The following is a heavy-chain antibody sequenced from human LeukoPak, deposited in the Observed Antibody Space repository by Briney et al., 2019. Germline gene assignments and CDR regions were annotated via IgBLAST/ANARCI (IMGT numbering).Heavy chain of an antibody. V-gene: IGHV3-64*01. CDR3: ARRSSGFKSGSLDY. Sequence: GGSLRLSCAASGFTFSSYAMHWVRQAPGKGLEYVSAISSNGGSTFYANSVKGRFTISRDNSKNTLFLQMGSLRAEDMAVYYCARRSSGFKSGSLDYWGQGTLVTVSS. J-gene: IGHJ4*02. D-gene: IGHD6-19*01. CDR2: ISSNGGST. CDR1: GFTFSSYA.